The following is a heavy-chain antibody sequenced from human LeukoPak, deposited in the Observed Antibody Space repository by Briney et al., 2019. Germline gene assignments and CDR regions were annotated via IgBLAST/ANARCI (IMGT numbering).Heavy chain of an antibody. CDR2: IYYSGST. CDR1: GGSISSGDYY. D-gene: IGHD3-22*01. Sequence: SETLSLTCTVPGGSISSGDYYWSWIRQPPGKGLEWIGYIYYSGSTYYNPSLKSRVTISVDTSKNQFSLKLSSVTAADTAVYYCARLQVVGDAFDIWGQGTMVTVSS. V-gene: IGHV4-30-4*01. J-gene: IGHJ3*02. CDR3: ARLQVVGDAFDI.